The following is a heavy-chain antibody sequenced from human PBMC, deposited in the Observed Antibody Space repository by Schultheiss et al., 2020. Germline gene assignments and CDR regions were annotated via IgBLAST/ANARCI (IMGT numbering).Heavy chain of an antibody. D-gene: IGHD4-17*01. CDR3: ARVRGTVTTARYFDY. CDR1: GGSFSGYY. J-gene: IGHJ4*02. V-gene: IGHV4-34*01. CDR2: INHSGST. Sequence: SETLSLTCAVYGGSFSGYYWSWIRQPPGKGLEWIGEINHSGSTNYNPSLKSRVTISVDTSKNQFSLKLSSVTAADTAMYYCARVRGTVTTARYFDYWGQGTLVTVSS.